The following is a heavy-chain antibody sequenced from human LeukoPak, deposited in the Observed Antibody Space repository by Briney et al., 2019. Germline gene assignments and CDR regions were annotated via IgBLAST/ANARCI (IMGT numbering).Heavy chain of an antibody. CDR3: AREPFGRYYGSGSYYNGFDY. D-gene: IGHD3-10*01. V-gene: IGHV4-61*02. Sequence: PSQTLSLTCTVSGDSISSGDYYWSWIRQPAGKGLEWIGRISSSGSTNYNPSLKSRVTISVDTSKNQFSLKLSSVTAADTAVYYCAREPFGRYYGSGSYYNGFDYWGQGTLVTVSS. J-gene: IGHJ4*02. CDR1: GDSISSGDYY. CDR2: ISSSGST.